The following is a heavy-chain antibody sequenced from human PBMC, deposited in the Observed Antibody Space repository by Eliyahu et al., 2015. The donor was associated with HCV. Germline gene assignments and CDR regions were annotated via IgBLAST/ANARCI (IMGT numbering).Heavy chain of an antibody. J-gene: IGHJ4*02. CDR3: ARGIHGRAWLTDY. CDR1: GYTFSTYA. D-gene: IGHD3-9*01. V-gene: IGHV1-3*01. CDR2: SNGGDGET. Sequence: QVQLVQSGAEVKKPGASVKVSCKTSGYTFSTYALHWVRQAPGQRLEWRGGSNGGDGETEYVQKFQGRVAITRDTSASTVHMEVSSLSSEDTAVYYCARGIHGRAWLTDYWGQGTLVTVSS.